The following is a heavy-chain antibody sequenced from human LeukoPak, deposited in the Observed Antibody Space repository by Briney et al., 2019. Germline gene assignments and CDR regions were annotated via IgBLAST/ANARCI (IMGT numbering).Heavy chain of an antibody. Sequence: PSETLSLTCTVSGGSISSGDYYWSWIRQPPGKGLEWIGYIYYSGSTYYNPSLKSRVTISVDTSKNQFSLKLSSVTAADTAVYYCARETVVVPAALDYWGQGTLVTVSS. CDR3: ARETVVVPAALDY. J-gene: IGHJ4*02. V-gene: IGHV4-30-4*08. CDR2: IYYSGST. CDR1: GGSISSGDYY. D-gene: IGHD2-2*01.